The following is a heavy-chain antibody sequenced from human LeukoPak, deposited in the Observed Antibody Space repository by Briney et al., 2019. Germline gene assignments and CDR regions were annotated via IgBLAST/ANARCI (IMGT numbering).Heavy chain of an antibody. J-gene: IGHJ4*02. Sequence: GGSLRLSCAASGFTFSDYYRSWIRQAPGKGLEWVSYISSSGSTYYADSVKGRFTISRDNAKNSLYLQMNSLRAEDTAVYYCARVHRAFDYWGQGTLVTVSS. CDR1: GFTFSDYY. CDR2: ISSSGST. CDR3: ARVHRAFDY. V-gene: IGHV3-11*01.